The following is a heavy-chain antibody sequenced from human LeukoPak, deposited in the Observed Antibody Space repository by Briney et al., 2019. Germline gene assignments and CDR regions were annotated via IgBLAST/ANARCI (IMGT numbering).Heavy chain of an antibody. CDR3: AREYSSGWLERFGIDY. CDR1: GFTFSSYG. Sequence: GGSLRLSCAASGFTFSSYGMHWVRQAPGKGLEWVAVIWYDGSNKYYADSVKGRFTISRDNSKSTLYLQMNSLRAEDTAVYYCAREYSSGWLERFGIDYWGQGTLVTVSS. J-gene: IGHJ4*02. CDR2: IWYDGSNK. D-gene: IGHD6-19*01. V-gene: IGHV3-33*01.